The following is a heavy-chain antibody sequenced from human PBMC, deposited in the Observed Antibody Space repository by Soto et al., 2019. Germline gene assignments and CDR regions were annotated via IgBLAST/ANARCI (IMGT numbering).Heavy chain of an antibody. CDR3: ARAAFYYDVGGSYQSYYFDY. V-gene: IGHV2-70*01. J-gene: IGHJ4*02. Sequence: GSGPTLVNPTQTLTLTCAFSGFSLSTDGMCVSWIRQPPGKALEWLALIDWEDDKYYNASLKTRLTISKDTSKSQVALTMTNMDPEDTASYYCARAAFYYDVGGSYQSYYFDYWGQGTLVTVSS. D-gene: IGHD3-22*01. CDR1: GFSLSTDGMC. CDR2: IDWEDDK.